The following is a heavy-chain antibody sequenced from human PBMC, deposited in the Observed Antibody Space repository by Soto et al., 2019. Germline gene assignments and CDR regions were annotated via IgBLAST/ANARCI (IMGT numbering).Heavy chain of an antibody. V-gene: IGHV1-69*05. J-gene: IGHJ6*02. CDR3: ARDEDYDFWSGHTKYYYYGMDV. D-gene: IGHD3-3*01. Sequence: SVKVSCKASGSTFSSYAISWVRQAPGQGLEWMGGIIPIFGTANYAQKFQGRVTMTTDTSTSTAYMELRSLRSDDTAVYYCARDEDYDFWSGHTKYYYYGMDVWGQGTTVTVSS. CDR1: GSTFSSYA. CDR2: IIPIFGTA.